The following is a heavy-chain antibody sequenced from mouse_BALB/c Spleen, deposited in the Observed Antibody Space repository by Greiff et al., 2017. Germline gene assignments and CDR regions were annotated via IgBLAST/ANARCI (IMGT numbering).Heavy chain of an antibody. D-gene: IGHD1-1*01. CDR1: GYTFTSYW. CDR2: INPSNGRT. J-gene: IGHJ4*01. Sequence: VQLQQPGAELVKPGASVKLSCKASGYTFTSYWMHWVKQRPGQGLEWIGEINPSNGRTNYNEKFKSKATLTVDKSSSTAYMQLSSLTSEDSAVYYCARNYYGSSYDAMDYWGQGTSVTVSS. CDR3: ARNYYGSSYDAMDY. V-gene: IGHV1S81*02.